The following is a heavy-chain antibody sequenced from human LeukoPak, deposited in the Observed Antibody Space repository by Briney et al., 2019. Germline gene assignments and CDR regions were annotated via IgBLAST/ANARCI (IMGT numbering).Heavy chain of an antibody. CDR3: AINIQSSA. J-gene: IGHJ3*01. V-gene: IGHV3-23*01. Sequence: PGGSLRLFCEASGLTFSDFAMTWVRQAPGKGLDWVALISFSGANSYYADSVKGRFTISRDNSKDTLFLQMNRLKAQEPAIYLFAINIQSSAWGLGTMATVSS. CDR1: GLTFSDFA. CDR2: ISFSGANS. D-gene: IGHD5-24*01.